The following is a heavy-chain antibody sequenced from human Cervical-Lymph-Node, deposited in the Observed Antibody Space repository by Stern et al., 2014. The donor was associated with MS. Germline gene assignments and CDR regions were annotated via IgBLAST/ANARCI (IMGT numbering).Heavy chain of an antibody. CDR1: GYTFSSYA. CDR2: INGGNGNT. J-gene: IGHJ4*02. V-gene: IGHV1-3*01. Sequence: QVQLVQSGAEVKKPGASVKVSCKASGYTFSSYAIHWVRQAPGQRLEWMGWINGGNGNTEYSRKFQGRVTITRDTSAITVSMELSSLTFEDTAPYFCARDPFNYWGQGTLVTVSS. CDR3: ARDPFNY.